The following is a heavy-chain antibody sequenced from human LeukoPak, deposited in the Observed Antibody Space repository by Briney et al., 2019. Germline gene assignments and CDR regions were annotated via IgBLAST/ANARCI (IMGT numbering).Heavy chain of an antibody. CDR2: IFYSGST. J-gene: IGHJ2*01. V-gene: IGHV4-39*01. CDR1: GGSISSSSYY. D-gene: IGHD4-23*01. CDR3: ARCWYGGNSNPSYWFFDL. Sequence: KPSETLSLTCTVSGGSISSSSYYWGWIRHPAGKGLELIGSIFYSGSTYYNPSLKSRVTISVVTSKNQFSLKLSPVTAADTAVYYCARCWYGGNSNPSYWFFDLWGRGTLVTVSS.